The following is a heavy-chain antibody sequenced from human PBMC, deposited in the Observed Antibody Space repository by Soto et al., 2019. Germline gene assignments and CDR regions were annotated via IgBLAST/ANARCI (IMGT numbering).Heavy chain of an antibody. CDR1: GGTFSSYA. D-gene: IGHD3-3*01. V-gene: IGHV1-69*12. CDR3: ARGRWRFLEWSTRTRGYGLDV. CDR2: IIPIFGTA. Sequence: QVQLVQSGAEVKKPGSSVKVSCKASGGTFSSYAISWVRQAPGQGLEWMGGIIPIFGTANYAQKFQGRVTITADESTSTAYMELSSLRSEDTAVYHCARGRWRFLEWSTRTRGYGLDVWGQGTTVTVSS. J-gene: IGHJ6*02.